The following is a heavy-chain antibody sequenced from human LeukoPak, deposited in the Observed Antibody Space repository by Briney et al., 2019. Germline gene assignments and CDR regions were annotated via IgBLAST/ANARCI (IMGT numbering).Heavy chain of an antibody. Sequence: GGSLRLSCAASGFTFSSYSMNWVRHAPAKGLELGSAISGSGGSTYYADSVKGRFTISRDNSKNTLYLQMNSLRAEDTAVYYCAKVHSSSWYSGWFDPWGQGTLVTVSS. CDR3: AKVHSSSWYSGWFDP. CDR1: GFTFSSYS. V-gene: IGHV3-23*01. CDR2: ISGSGGST. D-gene: IGHD6-13*01. J-gene: IGHJ5*02.